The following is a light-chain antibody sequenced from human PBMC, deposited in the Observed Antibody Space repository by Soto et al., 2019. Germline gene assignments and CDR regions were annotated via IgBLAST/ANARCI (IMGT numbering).Light chain of an antibody. CDR1: SSNIGAGYD. CDR3: QSYDSSLSGFV. J-gene: IGLJ1*01. Sequence: QSVLTQPPSVSGAPGQRVTISCTGSSSNIGAGYDVHWYQQLPGTAPKLLIYGNSNRPSGVPDRFSGSKSGTSASLAITGLQAEDAADYYCQSYDSSLSGFVFGTGTKVT. CDR2: GNS. V-gene: IGLV1-40*01.